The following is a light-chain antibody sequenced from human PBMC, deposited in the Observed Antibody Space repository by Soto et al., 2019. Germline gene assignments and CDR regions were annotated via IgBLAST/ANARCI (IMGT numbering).Light chain of an antibody. CDR3: QQYNNWPPWT. Sequence: EIVMTQSPATLSVSPGERATLSCRASQSVSSNLAWYQQKRVQAPRLLIYGASTRATGIPARFSGSGSGTEFTLTINSLQSEDFAVYYCQQYNNWPPWTFGQGTKVEIK. CDR1: QSVSSN. CDR2: GAS. V-gene: IGKV3-15*01. J-gene: IGKJ1*01.